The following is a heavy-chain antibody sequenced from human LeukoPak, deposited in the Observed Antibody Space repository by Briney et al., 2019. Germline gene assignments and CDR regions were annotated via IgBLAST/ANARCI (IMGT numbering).Heavy chain of an antibody. J-gene: IGHJ4*02. Sequence: GGSLRLSCAASGFTFSTFAMQWVRQAPGKGLEWVAFTWYDGSNEYYADSVKGRSTISRDNSKSTLYLQMNSLRAEDTAVYYCARSPDSISYYIQYWGQGTLVTVSS. V-gene: IGHV3-33*01. CDR2: TWYDGSNE. D-gene: IGHD3-22*01. CDR1: GFTFSTFA. CDR3: ARSPDSISYYIQY.